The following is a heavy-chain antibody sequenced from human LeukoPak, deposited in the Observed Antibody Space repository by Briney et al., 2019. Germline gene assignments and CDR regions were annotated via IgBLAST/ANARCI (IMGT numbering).Heavy chain of an antibody. V-gene: IGHV1-8*01. Sequence: ASVTVSCKASGYTFTSYDINWVRQATGQGLEWTGWMNPTSGHTGYAQNFQGRVTMTRDTSISTAYMELNSLTSEDTAVYYCARSPVGVRKKHDFWGQGTLVIVSS. J-gene: IGHJ4*02. CDR1: GYTFTSYD. CDR2: MNPTSGHT. D-gene: IGHD3-10*01. CDR3: ARSPVGVRKKHDF.